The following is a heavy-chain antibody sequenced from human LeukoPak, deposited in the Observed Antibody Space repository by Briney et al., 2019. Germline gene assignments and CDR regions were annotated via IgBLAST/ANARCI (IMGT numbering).Heavy chain of an antibody. CDR3: ARVGGTNYYYYGMDV. J-gene: IGHJ6*02. V-gene: IGHV4-61*05. Sequence: SETLSLTCTVSGGSISSSSHYWGWIRQPPGKGLEWIGYIYYSGSTNYNPSLKSRVTISVDTSKNQFSLKLSSVTAADTAVYYCARVGGTNYYYYGMDVWGQGTTVTVSS. D-gene: IGHD1-26*01. CDR1: GGSISSSSHY. CDR2: IYYSGST.